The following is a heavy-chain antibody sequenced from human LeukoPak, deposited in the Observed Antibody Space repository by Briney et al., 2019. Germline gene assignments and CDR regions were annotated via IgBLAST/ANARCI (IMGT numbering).Heavy chain of an antibody. D-gene: IGHD5-24*01. J-gene: IGHJ5*02. Sequence: PSETLSLTCTVSGGSISSSSYYWGWIRQPPGKGLEWIGSIYYSGSTYYNPSLKSRVTISVDTSKNQFSLKLSSVTAADTAVYYCARDRDGYATKNWFDPWGQGTLVTVSS. CDR2: IYYSGST. V-gene: IGHV4-39*07. CDR1: GGSISSSSYY. CDR3: ARDRDGYATKNWFDP.